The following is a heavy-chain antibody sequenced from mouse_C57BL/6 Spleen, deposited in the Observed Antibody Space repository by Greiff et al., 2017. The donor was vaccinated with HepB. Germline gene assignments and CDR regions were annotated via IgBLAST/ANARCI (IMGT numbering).Heavy chain of an antibody. D-gene: IGHD1-1*01. CDR2: IDPNSGGT. CDR3: ARRAYGSRGFYYAMDY. J-gene: IGHJ4*01. Sequence: VQLQQPGAELVKPGASVKLSCKASGYTFTSYWMHWVKQRPGRGLEWIGRIDPNSGGTKYNEKFKSKATLTVDKPSSTAYMQLSSLSSEDSAVYYCARRAYGSRGFYYAMDYWGQGTSVTVSS. CDR1: GYTFTSYW. V-gene: IGHV1-72*01.